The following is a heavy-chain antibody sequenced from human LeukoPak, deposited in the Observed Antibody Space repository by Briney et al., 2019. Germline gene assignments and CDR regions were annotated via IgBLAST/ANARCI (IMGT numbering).Heavy chain of an antibody. CDR2: IIPIFGTA. Sequence: SVKVSCKASGGTFSSYAISWVRQAPGQGLEWMGGIIPIFGTANYAQKFQGRVTITADESTSTAYMELSSLRSEDTAVYYCARVGVGYSYGYDYYYGMDVWGQGATVTVSS. CDR3: ARVGVGYSYGYDYYYGMDV. CDR1: GGTFSSYA. D-gene: IGHD5-18*01. V-gene: IGHV1-69*13. J-gene: IGHJ6*02.